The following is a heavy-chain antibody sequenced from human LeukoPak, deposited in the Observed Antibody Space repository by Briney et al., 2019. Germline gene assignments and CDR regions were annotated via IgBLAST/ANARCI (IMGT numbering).Heavy chain of an antibody. CDR2: IRNDGSIK. D-gene: IGHD2-15*01. CDR1: RFTFCTYG. V-gene: IGHV3-30*02. Sequence: GGSLRLSCAPSRFTFCTYGKRWVRQAPGKGLDWVAFIRNDGSIKYYADSVKGRFTISRDNSENTLYLQMNSLRPEDTAMYYCAKVFCSGGSCYPHTFDYWGQGILVTVSS. J-gene: IGHJ4*02. CDR3: AKVFCSGGSCYPHTFDY.